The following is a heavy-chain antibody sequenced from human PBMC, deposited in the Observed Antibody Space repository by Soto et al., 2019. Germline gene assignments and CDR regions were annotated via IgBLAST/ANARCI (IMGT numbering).Heavy chain of an antibody. Sequence: DVQLVESGGGLIQPGESLRLSCAAFGLTISGKKYVAWVRQAPGKGLEWVSALYDVDGSFYADSVMGRFTTSSDSSKTTVYLQMNDLRPDDTAVYYCATWHEREHAFDVWGQGKTVTISS. CDR2: LYDVDGS. D-gene: IGHD1-1*01. CDR1: GLTISGKKY. CDR3: ATWHEREHAFDV. V-gene: IGHV3-53*01. J-gene: IGHJ3*01.